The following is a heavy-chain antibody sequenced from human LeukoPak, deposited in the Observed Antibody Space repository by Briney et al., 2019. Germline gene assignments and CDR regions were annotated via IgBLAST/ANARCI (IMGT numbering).Heavy chain of an antibody. J-gene: IGHJ4*02. CDR2: IWYDGSNK. CDR3: ARDSDYPDY. Sequence: QPGRSLRLSCAASGFTFSSYGMHWVRQAPGKGLEWVAVIWYDGSNKYYADSAKGRFTISRDNSKNTLYLQMNSLRAEDTAVYYCARDSDYPDYWGQGTLVTVSS. V-gene: IGHV3-33*01. D-gene: IGHD3-10*01. CDR1: GFTFSSYG.